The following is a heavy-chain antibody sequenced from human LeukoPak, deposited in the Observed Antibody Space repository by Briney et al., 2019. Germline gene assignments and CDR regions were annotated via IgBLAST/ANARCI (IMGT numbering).Heavy chain of an antibody. J-gene: IGHJ4*02. Sequence: GGSLRLSCAASGSTFSSYEMTWVRQAPGKGLEWISYISSSGSAIYYADSVKGRFTISRDNAKNSLYLQMNRLRAEDTAVYYCARDYNFDYWGQGTLVTVSS. CDR3: ARDYNFDY. CDR2: ISSSGSAI. V-gene: IGHV3-48*03. CDR1: GSTFSSYE.